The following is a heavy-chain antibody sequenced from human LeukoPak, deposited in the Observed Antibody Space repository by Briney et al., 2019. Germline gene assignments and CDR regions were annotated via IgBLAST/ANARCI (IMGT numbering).Heavy chain of an antibody. CDR3: ARGHSPFDY. Sequence: SETLSLTCTVSGGSISSHYWSWIRQPPGKGLEWIGYLYYSGSTNYNPSLKSRVTISVDTSKNQFSLKLSSVTAADTAVYYCARGHSPFDYWGQGTLVTVSS. J-gene: IGHJ4*02. V-gene: IGHV4-59*11. CDR2: LYYSGST. D-gene: IGHD2-21*01. CDR1: GGSISSHY.